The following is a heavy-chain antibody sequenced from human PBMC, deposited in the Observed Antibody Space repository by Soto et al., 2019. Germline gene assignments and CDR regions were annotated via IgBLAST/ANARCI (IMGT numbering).Heavy chain of an antibody. CDR2: MYPSGRT. Sequence: QLQLQESGSGVVQPSQTLSLTCSVSGGSVSSGGYSWSWIRQPLGKGLEWIGYMYPSGRTSHNPSLKSRVTISIDRSRNQFSLRLTSVTAADTAVYXXXXXRGGGSGNYYVSMGMDVWGRGTTVTVSS. D-gene: IGHD3-10*01. J-gene: IGHJ6*02. CDR3: XXXRGGGSGNYYVSMGMDV. V-gene: IGHV4-30-2*01. CDR1: GGSVSSGGYS.